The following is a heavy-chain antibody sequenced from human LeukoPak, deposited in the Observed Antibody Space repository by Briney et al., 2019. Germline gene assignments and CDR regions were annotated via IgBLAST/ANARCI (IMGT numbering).Heavy chain of an antibody. CDR1: GLTLSSYE. D-gene: IGHD5-12*01. Sequence: RGSLRPSCAASGLTLSSYEMKWGRQAPGEGLEWVSYISSSGSNIYYADSVKGRFTVSRDNSKNTLYLQMKSLRAEDTAVYYCAKGGGYAAQYYYYYLDVWGKGTTVTISS. J-gene: IGHJ6*03. V-gene: IGHV3-48*03. CDR2: ISSSGSNI. CDR3: AKGGGYAAQYYYYYLDV.